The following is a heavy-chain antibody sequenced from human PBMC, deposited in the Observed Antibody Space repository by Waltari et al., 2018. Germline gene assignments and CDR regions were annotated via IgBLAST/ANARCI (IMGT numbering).Heavy chain of an antibody. CDR3: AHHRGGGNSAVLDY. CDR2: IYWNDDK. J-gene: IGHJ4*02. V-gene: IGHV2-5*01. CDR1: GFSLITSAVG. Sequence: QITLTESGPTLVKPTQTLTLTCSFSGFSLITSAVGVGWIRQPPGKALEWLAVIYWNDDKRYSPSLNSRLTITKDTSKNQVVLTMTNMDPVDTATYYCAHHRGGGNSAVLDYWGQGTLVTVSS. D-gene: IGHD2-21*02.